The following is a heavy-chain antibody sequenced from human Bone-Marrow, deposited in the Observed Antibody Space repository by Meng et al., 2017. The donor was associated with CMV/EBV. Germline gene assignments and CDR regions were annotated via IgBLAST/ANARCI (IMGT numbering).Heavy chain of an antibody. CDR3: ARDWGDDCPSPSCHFDYYYAMDV. Sequence: GESLKISCAASGFTFSDSAMHWVRQAPGKGLEWVAVISYDGSNKYYADSVKGRFTISRDNSKNTLYLQMNRLRGEDTAVYYCARDWGDDCPSPSCHFDYYYAMDVWGQGTTVTVSS. D-gene: IGHD2-2*01. J-gene: IGHJ6*02. V-gene: IGHV3-30*04. CDR1: GFTFSDSA. CDR2: ISYDGSNK.